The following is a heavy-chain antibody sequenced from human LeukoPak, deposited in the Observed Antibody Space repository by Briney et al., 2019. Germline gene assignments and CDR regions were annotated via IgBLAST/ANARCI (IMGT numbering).Heavy chain of an antibody. CDR3: ATELFLRPY. Sequence: TGGSLRLSCAASGFSLSSYGMHWVRQAPGKGLEWMGGFDPEDGETIYAQKFQGRVTMTEDTSTDTAYMELSSLRSEDTAVYYCATELFLRPYWGQGTLVTVSS. CDR1: GFSLSSYG. CDR2: FDPEDGET. D-gene: IGHD2/OR15-2a*01. V-gene: IGHV1-24*01. J-gene: IGHJ4*02.